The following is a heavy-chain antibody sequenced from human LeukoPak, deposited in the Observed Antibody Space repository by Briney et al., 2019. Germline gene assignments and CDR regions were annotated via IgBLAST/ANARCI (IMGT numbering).Heavy chain of an antibody. Sequence: PGGSLRLSCAASGFTLSSYSMNWVRQAPGKGLEWVAVISYDGSNKYYADSVKGRFTISRDNSKNTLYLQMNSLRAEDTAVYYCARVWGDDTVVTGASDYWGQGTLVTVCS. CDR1: GFTLSSYS. J-gene: IGHJ4*02. V-gene: IGHV3-30*03. D-gene: IGHD4-23*01. CDR2: ISYDGSNK. CDR3: ARVWGDDTVVTGASDY.